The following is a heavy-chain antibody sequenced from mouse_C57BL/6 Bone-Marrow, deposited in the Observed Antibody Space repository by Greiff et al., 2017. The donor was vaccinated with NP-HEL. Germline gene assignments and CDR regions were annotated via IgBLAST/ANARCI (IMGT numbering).Heavy chain of an antibody. CDR1: GYTFTSYG. D-gene: IGHD2-4*01. J-gene: IGHJ3*01. V-gene: IGHV1-81*01. CDR2: IYPRSGNT. CDR3: ARRGIGLRAWFAY. Sequence: VQLQQSGAELARPGASVKLSCKASGYTFTSYGISWVKQRTGQGLEWIGEIYPRSGNTYYNEKFKGKATLTADKSSSTAYMELRSLTSEDSAVYFCARRGIGLRAWFAYWGQGTLVTVSA.